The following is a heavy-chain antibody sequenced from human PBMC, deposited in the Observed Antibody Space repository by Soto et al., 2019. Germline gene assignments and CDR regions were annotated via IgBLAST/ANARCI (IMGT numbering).Heavy chain of an antibody. CDR1: GYTLTELS. J-gene: IGHJ3*02. CDR2: FDPEDGET. D-gene: IGHD6-6*01. Sequence: ASVKVSCKVSGYTLTELSMHWVRQAPGKGLEWMGGFDPEDGETIYAQKFQGRVTMTEDTSTDTAYMELSSLRSEDTAVYYCATSGDRIAARLGGRKDAFDIWGQGTMVTVSS. V-gene: IGHV1-24*01. CDR3: ATSGDRIAARLGGRKDAFDI.